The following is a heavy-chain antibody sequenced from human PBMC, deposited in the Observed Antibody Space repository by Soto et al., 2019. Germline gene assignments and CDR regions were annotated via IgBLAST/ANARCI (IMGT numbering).Heavy chain of an antibody. Sequence: QVQLVQSGAEVKKPGSSVKVSCKASGGTFSSYAISWVRQAPGQGLEWMGGIIPIFGTANYAQKFQGRVTITADESTSTAYMELSSLRSEDTAVYYCARDRAHGATAIPHWGWFDPWGQGTLVTVSS. V-gene: IGHV1-69*12. J-gene: IGHJ5*02. CDR1: GGTFSSYA. D-gene: IGHD2-2*02. CDR2: IIPIFGTA. CDR3: ARDRAHGATAIPHWGWFDP.